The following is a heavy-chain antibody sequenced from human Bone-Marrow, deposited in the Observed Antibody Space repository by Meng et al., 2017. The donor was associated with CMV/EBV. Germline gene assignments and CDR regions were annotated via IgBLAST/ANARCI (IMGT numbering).Heavy chain of an antibody. CDR1: GFSLSNARMG. Sequence: SGPTLLKPTETLTLTCTVSGFSLSNARMGVSWIRQPPGKALEWLAHIFSNDEKSYSTSLKSRLTISKDTSKSQVVLTMTNMEPVDTATYYCARITSSVYYYYGMDVWGQGTTVTVSS. CDR2: IFSNDEK. CDR3: ARITSSVYYYYGMDV. J-gene: IGHJ6*02. V-gene: IGHV2-26*01. D-gene: IGHD6-13*01.